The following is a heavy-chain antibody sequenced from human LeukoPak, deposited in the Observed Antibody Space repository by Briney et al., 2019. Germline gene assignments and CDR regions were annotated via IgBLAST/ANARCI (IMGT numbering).Heavy chain of an antibody. CDR2: INPSGSSV. CDR3: ARDVGDIFPRFYFDY. V-gene: IGHV3-48*03. CDR1: PPPLRHHP. J-gene: IGHJ4*02. D-gene: IGHD3-16*01. Sequence: GGSLRLSCEPPPPPLRHHPMPSARQPPGTGPECISYINPSGSSVYYADSVKGRFTISRDNAQNSLYLQMNSLRAEDTALYYCARDVGDIFPRFYFDYWGQGTLVSVSS.